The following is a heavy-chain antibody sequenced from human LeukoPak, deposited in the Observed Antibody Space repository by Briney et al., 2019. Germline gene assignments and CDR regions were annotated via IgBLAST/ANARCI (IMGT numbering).Heavy chain of an antibody. CDR3: ARGEIAAAGPFDY. J-gene: IGHJ4*02. D-gene: IGHD6-13*01. V-gene: IGHV4-59*01. CDR2: IYYSGST. CDR1: GGSISSYY. Sequence: SETLSLTCTVSGGSISSYYWSWIRQPPGKGLEWIGYIYYSGSTNYNPSLKSRVTISVDTSKNQFSLKLSSVTAAGTAVYYCARGEIAAAGPFDYWGQGTLVTVSS.